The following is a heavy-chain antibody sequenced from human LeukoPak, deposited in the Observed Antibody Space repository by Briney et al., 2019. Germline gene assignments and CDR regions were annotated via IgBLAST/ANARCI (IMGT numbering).Heavy chain of an antibody. J-gene: IGHJ5*01. D-gene: IGHD3-3*02. Sequence: SETLSLTCSVSGGSINSFCWSWVRQSPGKGLGWIGYVYDSGGTIYNSSLKSRVTILVDTSKNQFPLKLSSVTAADTAVYYCARHIRGAAGNWFDSWGQGILVTVSS. V-gene: IGHV4-59*08. CDR3: ARHIRGAAGNWFDS. CDR1: GGSINSFC. CDR2: VYDSGGT.